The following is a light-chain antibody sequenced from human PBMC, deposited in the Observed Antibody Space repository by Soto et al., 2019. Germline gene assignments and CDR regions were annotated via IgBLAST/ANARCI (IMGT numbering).Light chain of an antibody. CDR1: SSDVGAYNL. CDR3: RSYSATSTIL. V-gene: IGLV2-14*01. J-gene: IGLJ2*01. Sequence: QSALTQPASVSGSPGQSITISCTGTSSDVGAYNLVSWYQHHPGKAPKFMMYEVSYRPSGVSDRFSGSKSGNTASLTISGLQAEDEADYYCRSYSATSTILFGRGTKLTVL. CDR2: EVS.